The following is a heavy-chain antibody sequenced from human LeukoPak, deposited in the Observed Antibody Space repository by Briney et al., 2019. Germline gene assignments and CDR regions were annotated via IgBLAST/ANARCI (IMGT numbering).Heavy chain of an antibody. CDR2: IWYDGSNK. D-gene: IGHD1-14*01. J-gene: IGHJ4*02. V-gene: IGHV3-33*03. CDR1: GFTFGSYV. CDR3: AKGTNFAFDN. Sequence: PGGSLRLSCAASGFTFGSYVMHWVRQAPGKGLEWVAVIWYDGSNKYYGDSVKARFTISRDNARNTLYLQMSSLRAEDTAVYYCAKGTNFAFDNWGQGILVTVSS.